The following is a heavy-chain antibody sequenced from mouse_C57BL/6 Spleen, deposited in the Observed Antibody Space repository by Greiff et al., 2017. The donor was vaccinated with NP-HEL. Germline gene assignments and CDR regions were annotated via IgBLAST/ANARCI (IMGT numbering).Heavy chain of an antibody. CDR1: GFTFSSYA. CDR2: ISDGGSYT. Sequence: EVQLVESGGGLVKPGGSLKLSCAASGFTFSSYAMSWVRQTPEKRLEWVATISDGGSYTYYPDNVKGRFTISRDNAKNNLYLQMSHLKSEDTAMYYCARDRAIRGWYFDVWGTWTTVTVSS. V-gene: IGHV5-4*01. J-gene: IGHJ1*03. CDR3: ARDRAIRGWYFDV. D-gene: IGHD3-1*01.